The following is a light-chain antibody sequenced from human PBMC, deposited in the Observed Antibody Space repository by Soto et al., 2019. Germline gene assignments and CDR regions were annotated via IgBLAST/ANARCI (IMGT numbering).Light chain of an antibody. V-gene: IGLV2-14*01. Sequence: QSALTQPASVSGSPGQSIAISCTGTSSDVGGYNYVSWYQQYPGKAPKLMIYDVSNRPSGVSNRFSGYKSGNTASLTISGLEDEDEADYCCSSYTSSSTYVFGVGTKLTVL. CDR2: DVS. CDR3: SSYTSSSTYV. CDR1: SSDVGGYNY. J-gene: IGLJ1*01.